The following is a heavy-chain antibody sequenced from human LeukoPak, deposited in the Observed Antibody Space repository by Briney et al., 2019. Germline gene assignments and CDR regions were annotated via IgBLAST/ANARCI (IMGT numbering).Heavy chain of an antibody. CDR3: ARSPSTTVTDY. D-gene: IGHD4-17*01. CDR2: ISSSSSSYI. Sequence: GGSLRLSCAASGFTFSSYSMNWVRQAPGKGLEWVSSISSSSSSYIYYADSVKGRFTISRDNAKNSLYLQMNSLRAEDTAVYYCARSPSTTVTDYWGQGTLVTVPS. V-gene: IGHV3-21*01. J-gene: IGHJ4*02. CDR1: GFTFSSYS.